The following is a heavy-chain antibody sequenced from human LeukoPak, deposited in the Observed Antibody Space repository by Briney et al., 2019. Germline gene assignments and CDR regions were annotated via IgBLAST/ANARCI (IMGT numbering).Heavy chain of an antibody. D-gene: IGHD3-10*01. CDR1: GFTFSDYY. V-gene: IGHV3-23*01. CDR3: GGSGSYYRLDY. CDR2: ISGSGGST. Sequence: GGSLRLSCAASGFTFSDYYMTWVRQAPGKGLEWVSAISGSGGSTYNADSVKGRFTLSRDNSKNTLYLQMNSLRAEDTAVYYCGGSGSYYRLDYWGQGTLVTVSS. J-gene: IGHJ4*02.